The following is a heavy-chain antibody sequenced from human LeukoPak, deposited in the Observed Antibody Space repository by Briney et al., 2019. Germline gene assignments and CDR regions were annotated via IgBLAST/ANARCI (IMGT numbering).Heavy chain of an antibody. CDR3: ARDGELPTAAGVLDY. D-gene: IGHD6-13*01. Sequence: GSLRLSCAASGLSLGNDWMNWVRQAPGKGLEWVSYISSSSSTIYYADSVRGRFTISRDNAKNSLYLQMNSLRAEDTAVYYCARDGELPTAAGVLDYWGQGTLVTVSS. CDR2: ISSSSSTI. J-gene: IGHJ4*02. CDR1: GLSLGNDW. V-gene: IGHV3-48*04.